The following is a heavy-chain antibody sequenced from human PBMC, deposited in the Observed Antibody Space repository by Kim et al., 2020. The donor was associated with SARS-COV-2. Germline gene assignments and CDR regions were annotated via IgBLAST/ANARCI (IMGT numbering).Heavy chain of an antibody. Sequence: ASVKVSCKASGYTFTSYAMNWVRQAPGQGLEWMGWINTNTGNPTYAQGFTGRFVFSLDTSVSTAYLQISSLKAEDTAVYYCARLAPLASAPGIQLWEDYYCGMDVWGQGTTVTVSS. V-gene: IGHV7-4-1*02. CDR2: INTNTGNP. CDR1: GYTFTSYA. CDR3: ARLAPLASAPGIQLWEDYYCGMDV. D-gene: IGHD5-18*01. J-gene: IGHJ6*02.